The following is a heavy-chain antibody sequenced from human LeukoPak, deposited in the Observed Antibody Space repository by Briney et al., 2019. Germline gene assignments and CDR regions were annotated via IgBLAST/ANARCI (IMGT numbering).Heavy chain of an antibody. J-gene: IGHJ3*02. CDR2: IKAKTHGGTT. D-gene: IGHD5-18*01. CDR1: GFTFSSYA. V-gene: IGHV3-15*01. CDR3: VTEGFTYGFLSCDT. Sequence: GGSLRLSCAASGFTFSSYAMSWVRQAPGKGLEWVGRIKAKTHGGTTEYAAPVNGRFAISRDDSTNTVYLQMNSLKTDDTALYYCVTEGFTYGFLSCDTWGQGTTVTISS.